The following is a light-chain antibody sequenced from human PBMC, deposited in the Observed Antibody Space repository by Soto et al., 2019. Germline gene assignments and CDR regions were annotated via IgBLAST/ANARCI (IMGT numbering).Light chain of an antibody. Sequence: QSAQTQPPSASGSPGQSVTISCTGTSSDVGAYNYVSWYQQHPGKVPKLMVYEVNKRPSGVPDRFSGSKSGNTASLTVSGLQAEDEADYYCTSYAGGNNIFGTGTKLTVL. CDR2: EVN. V-gene: IGLV2-8*01. CDR1: SSDVGAYNY. J-gene: IGLJ1*01. CDR3: TSYAGGNNI.